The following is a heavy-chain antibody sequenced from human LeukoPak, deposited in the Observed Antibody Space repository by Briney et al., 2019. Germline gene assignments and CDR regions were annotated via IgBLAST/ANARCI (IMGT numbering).Heavy chain of an antibody. J-gene: IGHJ5*02. CDR2: IYYSGST. V-gene: IGHV4-59*01. Sequence: SETLSLTCTVSGGSISSYYWSWIRQPPGKGLEWIGYIYYSGSTNYNPSLKSRVTISVDTSKNQFSLKLSSVTAADTAVYYCARVLLSNYDFWSGYSNWFEPWGQGTLVTVSS. CDR1: GGSISSYY. D-gene: IGHD3-3*01. CDR3: ARVLLSNYDFWSGYSNWFEP.